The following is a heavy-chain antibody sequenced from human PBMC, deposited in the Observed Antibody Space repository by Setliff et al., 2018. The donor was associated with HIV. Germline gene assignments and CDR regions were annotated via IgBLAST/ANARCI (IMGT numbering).Heavy chain of an antibody. CDR3: VRGVFDN. J-gene: IGHJ5*02. Sequence: PSETLSLTCAVYGGSFSGYYWSWIRQPPGKGLECIGTIYHSGSTYYNPSLKSRVTISIDTSKNQFSLKLSSVTAADTAIYYCVRGVFDNWGQGVLVTVSS. CDR1: GGSFSGYY. V-gene: IGHV4-34*01. CDR2: IYHSGST.